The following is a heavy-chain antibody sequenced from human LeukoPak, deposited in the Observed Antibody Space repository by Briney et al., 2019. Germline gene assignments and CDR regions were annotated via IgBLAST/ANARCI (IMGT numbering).Heavy chain of an antibody. CDR2: IYPRDGST. Sequence: ASVKVFCKASGYTLTNNYLHWVRQAPGQRLEWMGMIYPRDGSTSYAQNFQGRVTVTRDTSTTTVHMELRGLRSEDTAVYYCARDQEGFDYWGQGTVVTVSS. CDR3: ARDQEGFDY. J-gene: IGHJ4*02. CDR1: GYTLTNNY. V-gene: IGHV1-46*01.